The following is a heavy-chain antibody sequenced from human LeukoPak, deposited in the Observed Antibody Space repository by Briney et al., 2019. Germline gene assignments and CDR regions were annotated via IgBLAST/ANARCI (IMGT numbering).Heavy chain of an antibody. Sequence: GESLKISCKGSGYRFTSYWIGWVRQMPGKGLEGMGIIYPGDSDTRYSPSFQGQVTISADKSISTAYLQWSSLKASDTAMYYCARQGSGWSDVFDYWGQGTLVTVSS. J-gene: IGHJ4*02. CDR3: ARQGSGWSDVFDY. V-gene: IGHV5-51*01. CDR2: IYPGDSDT. D-gene: IGHD6-19*01. CDR1: GYRFTSYW.